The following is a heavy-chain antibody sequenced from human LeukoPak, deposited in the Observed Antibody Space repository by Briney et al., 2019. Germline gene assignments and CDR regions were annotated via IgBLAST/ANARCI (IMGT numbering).Heavy chain of an antibody. J-gene: IGHJ4*02. CDR3: ARERGYSGYDPFWD. D-gene: IGHD5-12*01. Sequence: GASVKVSCKASGYTFTGYYMHWVRQSPGQGLEWMGWINPNSGGANYAQKFQGRVTMTRDTSISTAYMELSRLRSDDTAVYYCARERGYSGYDPFWDWGQGTLVTVSS. CDR1: GYTFTGYY. CDR2: INPNSGGA. V-gene: IGHV1-2*02.